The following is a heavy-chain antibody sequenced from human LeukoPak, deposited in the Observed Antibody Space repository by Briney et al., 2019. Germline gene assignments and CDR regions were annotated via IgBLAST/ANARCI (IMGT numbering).Heavy chain of an antibody. CDR3: ARVWGGGSTGKYYLPDY. CDR1: GYTFTDYY. D-gene: IGHD2/OR15-2a*01. V-gene: IGHV1-2*02. CDR2: INPNSGGT. Sequence: ASVKVSCKASGYTFTDYYIHWVRQAPGLGLEWMGWINPNSGGTKYAQKFQGRVTMTRDTSISTAYMDLSSLRSDDTAVYYCARVWGGGSTGKYYLPDYWGQGTLVTVSS. J-gene: IGHJ4*02.